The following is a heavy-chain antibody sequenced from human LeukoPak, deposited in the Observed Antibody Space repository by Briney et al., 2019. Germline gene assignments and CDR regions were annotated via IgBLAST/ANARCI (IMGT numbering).Heavy chain of an antibody. D-gene: IGHD5-18*01. CDR3: AGTIQLWFKGDNWFDT. CDR1: GGSFSGYY. V-gene: IGHV4-34*01. J-gene: IGHJ5*01. Sequence: PSETLSLTCAVYGGSFSGYYWSWIRQPPGKGLEWIGEINHSGTTNYNPSLKSRVTMSVDTSKNQFSLKLSSVTAADTAVYYCAGTIQLWFKGDNWFDTRGHGNLLTVSS. CDR2: INHSGTT.